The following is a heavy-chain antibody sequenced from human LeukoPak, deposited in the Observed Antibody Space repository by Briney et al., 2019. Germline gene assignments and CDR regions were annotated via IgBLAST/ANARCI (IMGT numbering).Heavy chain of an antibody. V-gene: IGHV1-46*01. Sequence: GASVKVSCTACGYTFTTYFVHWVRQAPGQGLEGMGIIDPTDGSTSHAQKFQGRVTMTRDASTSTVYMELSSLRSEDTAVYFCARGCRVVPGVHNVRRTQYYNGMDVWGQGTTVTVSS. J-gene: IGHJ6*02. CDR2: IDPTDGST. CDR3: ARGCRVVPGVHNVRRTQYYNGMDV. D-gene: IGHD2-2*01. CDR1: GYTFTTYF.